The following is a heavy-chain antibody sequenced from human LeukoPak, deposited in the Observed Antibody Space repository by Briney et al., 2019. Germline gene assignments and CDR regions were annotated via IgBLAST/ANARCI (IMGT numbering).Heavy chain of an antibody. CDR3: ARGRAVVAASDSWFDP. CDR1: GFTFSSYS. J-gene: IGHJ5*02. Sequence: GGSLRLSCAASGFTFSSYSMNWVRQAPGKGLEWVSYISSSSSTIYYADSVKGRFTISRDNAKNSLYLQMNSLRAEDTAVYYCARGRAVVAASDSWFDPWGQGTLVTVSS. D-gene: IGHD2-15*01. V-gene: IGHV3-48*04. CDR2: ISSSSSTI.